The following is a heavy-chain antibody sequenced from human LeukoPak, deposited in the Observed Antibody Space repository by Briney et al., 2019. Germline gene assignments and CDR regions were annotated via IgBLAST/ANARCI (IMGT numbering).Heavy chain of an antibody. CDR2: ISGSGGST. Sequence: GGSLRLSCAASGFTFTDYAMNWVRQAPGKGLEWLSAISGSGGSTYYADSIQGRFTISRDNSKNTLYLQMNSPRAEDTAIYYCAKDRYSRGYFDWGQGTLVTVSS. CDR3: AKDRYSRGYFD. D-gene: IGHD3-22*01. V-gene: IGHV3-23*01. CDR1: GFTFTDYA. J-gene: IGHJ4*02.